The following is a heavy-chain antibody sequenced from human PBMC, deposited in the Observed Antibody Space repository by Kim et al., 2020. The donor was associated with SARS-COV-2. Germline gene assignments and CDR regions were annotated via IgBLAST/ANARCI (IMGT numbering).Heavy chain of an antibody. V-gene: IGHV3-30*03. D-gene: IGHD3-10*01. CDR2: ISYDGSNK. CDR3: VARSMVRGAGYGMDV. CDR1: GFSFSRSG. Sequence: GGSLRLSCAVSGFSFSRSGMHWVRQAPGKGLEWVAIISYDGSNKEYTDSVKGRFTISRDDAKNTLYLQMNSLREEDTAVYYCVARSMVRGAGYGMDVWGQGTMVTVSS. J-gene: IGHJ6*02.